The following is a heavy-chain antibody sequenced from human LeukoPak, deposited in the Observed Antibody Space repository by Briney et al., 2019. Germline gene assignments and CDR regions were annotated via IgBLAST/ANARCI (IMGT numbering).Heavy chain of an antibody. Sequence: PSETLSLTCTVSGGSISSYYWSWIRQPPEKGLEWIGYIYYSGSTNHNPSLKSRVTISVDTSKNQFSLKLSSVTAADTAVYYCASLGSSAAGTHPDYWGQGTLVTVSS. CDR2: IYYSGST. CDR3: ASLGSSAAGTHPDY. J-gene: IGHJ4*02. V-gene: IGHV4-59*08. CDR1: GGSISSYY. D-gene: IGHD6-13*01.